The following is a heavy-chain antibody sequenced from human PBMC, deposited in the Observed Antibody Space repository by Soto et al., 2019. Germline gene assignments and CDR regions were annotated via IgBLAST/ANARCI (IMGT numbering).Heavy chain of an antibody. CDR3: AGEYSRGWYASDD. V-gene: IGHV3-11*01. Sequence: GGSLRLSCAASGFTFSDYYMTWNRQAPGKGLEWVSYISSSGSTIYYADSVEGRFIISRENAKNSLYLQMDRLRAEDTAVYYCAGEYSRGWYASDDWGQGTRVTVSA. CDR2: ISSSGSTI. CDR1: GFTFSDYY. D-gene: IGHD6-19*01. J-gene: IGHJ4*02.